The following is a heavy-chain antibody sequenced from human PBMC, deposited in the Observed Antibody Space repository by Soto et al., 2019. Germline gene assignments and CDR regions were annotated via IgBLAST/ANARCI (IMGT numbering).Heavy chain of an antibody. CDR1: GCSISSGDYY. J-gene: IGHJ5*02. CDR3: ARGLPEVVTASLTWFDP. D-gene: IGHD2-21*02. CDR2: IYYSGST. V-gene: IGHV4-30-4*01. Sequence: QVQLQESGPGLVKPSQTLSLTCTVSGCSISSGDYYWSWIRQPPGKGLEWIGYIYYSGSTYYNPSLKSRVTISVDTSKNQFSLKLRSVTAADTAVYYCARGLPEVVTASLTWFDPWGQGTLVTVSS.